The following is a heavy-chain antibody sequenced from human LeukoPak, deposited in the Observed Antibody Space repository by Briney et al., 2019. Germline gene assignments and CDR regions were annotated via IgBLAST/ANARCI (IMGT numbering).Heavy chain of an antibody. CDR1: GYTFTSYD. V-gene: IGHV1-8*02. CDR2: MNPNSGNT. Sequence: GASVKVSCKASGYTFTSYDINWVRQATGQGLEWMGWMNPNSGNTGYAQKFQGRVTMTRDTSISTAYMELSRLRSDDTAVYYCARDEGYCSSTSCQGPDLDYWGQGTLVTVSS. D-gene: IGHD2-2*01. J-gene: IGHJ4*02. CDR3: ARDEGYCSSTSCQGPDLDY.